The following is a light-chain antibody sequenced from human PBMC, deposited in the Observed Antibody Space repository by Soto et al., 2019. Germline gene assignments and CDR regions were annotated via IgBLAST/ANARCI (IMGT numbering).Light chain of an antibody. J-gene: IGKJ2*01. Sequence: DVQMTQSPSSLSASVGDRVTITCRASQTIKTFLNWYQQKPGKAPKLLIYAASSLQSGVPARFSGSGSGTDFPLTISILQPEYFATYYCQQSYSTPPYTFGQGTKLEIK. CDR1: QTIKTF. CDR3: QQSYSTPPYT. V-gene: IGKV1-39*01. CDR2: AAS.